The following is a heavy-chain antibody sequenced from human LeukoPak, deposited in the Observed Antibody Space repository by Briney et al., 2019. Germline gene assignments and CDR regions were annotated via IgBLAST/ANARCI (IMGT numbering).Heavy chain of an antibody. CDR2: INWNGGDT. CDR3: ASGSYPWKFDP. D-gene: IGHD1-1*01. Sequence: GGSLRLSCAASGFTFDGYGMNWVRQAPGKGLEWVSGINWNGGDTGYADSVKGRFTISRDNAKRSLYLEMNSLRAEDTAVYYCASGSYPWKFDPWGQGTRVTVSS. J-gene: IGHJ5*02. CDR1: GFTFDGYG. V-gene: IGHV3-20*04.